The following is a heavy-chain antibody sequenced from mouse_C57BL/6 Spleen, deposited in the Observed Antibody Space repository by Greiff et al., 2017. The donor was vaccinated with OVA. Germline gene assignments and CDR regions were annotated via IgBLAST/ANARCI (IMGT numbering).Heavy chain of an antibody. J-gene: IGHJ2*01. CDR3: ATGYGDGFDY. V-gene: IGHV1-64*01. Sequence: QVQLQQPGAELVKPGASVKLSCKASGYTFTSYWMHWVKQRPGQGLEWIGMIHPNSGSTNYNEKFKSKATLTVDQSSSTAYMKLSSLTSEDSAVYYGATGYGDGFDYWGQGTTRTVSS. D-gene: IGHD2-13*01. CDR1: GYTFTSYW. CDR2: IHPNSGST.